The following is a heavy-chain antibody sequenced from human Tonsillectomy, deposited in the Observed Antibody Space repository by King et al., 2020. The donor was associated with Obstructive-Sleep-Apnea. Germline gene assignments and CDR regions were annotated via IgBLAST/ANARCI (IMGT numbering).Heavy chain of an antibody. J-gene: IGHJ4*02. Sequence: VQLVESGGGLVQPGGSLRLSCAASGFTFSDHYMDWVRQAPGKGLEWVGRIRNKANSYTTEYAASVKGRFTISRDDSKNSLYLQMNSLKTEDTAVYYCARDGVSYGSGGYIPFDYWGQGTLVTVSS. V-gene: IGHV3-72*01. CDR1: GFTFSDHY. CDR3: ARDGVSYGSGGYIPFDY. D-gene: IGHD3-10*01. CDR2: IRNKANSYTT.